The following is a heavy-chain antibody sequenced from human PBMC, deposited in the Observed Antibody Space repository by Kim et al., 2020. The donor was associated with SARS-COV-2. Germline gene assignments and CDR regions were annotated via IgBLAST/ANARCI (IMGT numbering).Heavy chain of an antibody. Sequence: SETLSLTCIVSGGSVSNADNYWSWIRQSPGKGLEWIGHVFYTGAATYKPSLQSRLSISVDTSKNRFSLKLRSVTAADAGTYFCARDQSLGGMDVWGQGTT. CDR3: ARDQSLGGMDV. D-gene: IGHD7-27*01. CDR2: VFYTGAA. J-gene: IGHJ6*02. CDR1: GGSVSNADNY. V-gene: IGHV4-61*08.